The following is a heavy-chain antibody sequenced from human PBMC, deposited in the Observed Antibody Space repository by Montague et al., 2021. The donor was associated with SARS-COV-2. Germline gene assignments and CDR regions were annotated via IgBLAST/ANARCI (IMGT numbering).Heavy chain of an antibody. CDR1: GGSISTYNW. J-gene: IGHJ4*02. V-gene: IGHV4-4*02. CDR2: NYHGGST. CDR3: ARTGSGRSDLAY. D-gene: IGHD1-26*01. Sequence: SETLSLTCAVSGGSISTYNWWTCVRLPPGKGVGWVGKNYHGGSTKYKPPLKSRVSMSVGKSWNQFSLRLTAVTAADTAIYYCARTGSGRSDLAYWGQGTLVTVSS.